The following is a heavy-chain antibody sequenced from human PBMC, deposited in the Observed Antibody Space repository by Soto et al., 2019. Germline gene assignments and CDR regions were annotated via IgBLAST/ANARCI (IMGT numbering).Heavy chain of an antibody. D-gene: IGHD3-9*01. Sequence: GSLRLSCAASGFTFSSYGMHWVRQAPGKGLEWVAVISYDGSNKYYADSVKGRFTISRDNSKNTLYLQMNSLRAEDRAVYYCTKVEKAYHDILTGHPLYDYWGQGTLVTVSS. CDR1: GFTFSSYG. CDR2: ISYDGSNK. V-gene: IGHV3-30*18. J-gene: IGHJ4*02. CDR3: TKVEKAYHDILTGHPLYDY.